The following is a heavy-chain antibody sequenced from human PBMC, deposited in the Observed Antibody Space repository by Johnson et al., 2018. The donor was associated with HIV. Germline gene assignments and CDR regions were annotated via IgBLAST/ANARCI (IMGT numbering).Heavy chain of an antibody. J-gene: IGHJ3*02. CDR1: GFTFSNYA. V-gene: IGHV3-30-3*01. Sequence: QVRLVESGGGVVQPGRSLGPSCATSGFTFSNYAIHWVRQAPGKGLEWVAVMSYDGSNKYDAESVKGRFPISRDNSKNTLYLQMNCLRAEDTAVYYCARDIMRAGSYYDAFDIWGQVTMVTVSS. CDR2: MSYDGSNK. D-gene: IGHD1-26*01. CDR3: ARDIMRAGSYYDAFDI.